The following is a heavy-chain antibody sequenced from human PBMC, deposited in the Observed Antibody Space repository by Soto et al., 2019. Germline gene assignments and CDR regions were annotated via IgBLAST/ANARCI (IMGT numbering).Heavy chain of an antibody. J-gene: IGHJ4*02. D-gene: IGHD3-22*01. V-gene: IGHV1-18*01. CDR2: ISAYNGNT. CDR3: GRTYYDSSGYPWYFDY. CDR1: GYTFTSYG. Sequence: ASVKVSCKASGYTFTSYGISWVRQAPGQGLEWMGWISAYNGNTNYAQKLQGRVTMTTDTSTSTAYMELRSLRSDDTAVYYCGRTYYDSSGYPWYFDYWGQRTLVTVSS.